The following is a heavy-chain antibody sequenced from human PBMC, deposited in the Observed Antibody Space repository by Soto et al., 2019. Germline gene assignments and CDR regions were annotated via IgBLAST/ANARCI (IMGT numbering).Heavy chain of an antibody. J-gene: IGHJ4*02. V-gene: IGHV4-39*01. Sequence: PSXTLSLTCTVSGGSISSSSYYWGWIRQPPGKGLEWIGSIYYSGSTYYNPSLKSRVTISVDTSKNQFSLKLSSVTAADTAVYYCARTKFLYYFDYWGQGTLVTSPQ. CDR2: IYYSGST. CDR3: ARTKFLYYFDY. CDR1: GGSISSSSYY.